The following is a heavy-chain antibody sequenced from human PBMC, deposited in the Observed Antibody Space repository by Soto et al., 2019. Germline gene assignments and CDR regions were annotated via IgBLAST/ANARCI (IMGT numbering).Heavy chain of an antibody. CDR2: ISSSSSYT. CDR1: GFTFSDYY. V-gene: IGHV3-11*05. CDR3: ARGGYYYDSSGYPFDY. Sequence: QVQLVESGGGLVKPGGSLRLSCAASGFTFSDYYMSWIRQAPGKGLEWVSYISSSSSYTNYADSVKGRFTISRDNAKNSLYLQMNSLRAEDTAVYYCARGGYYYDSSGYPFDYWGQGTLVTVSS. J-gene: IGHJ4*02. D-gene: IGHD3-22*01.